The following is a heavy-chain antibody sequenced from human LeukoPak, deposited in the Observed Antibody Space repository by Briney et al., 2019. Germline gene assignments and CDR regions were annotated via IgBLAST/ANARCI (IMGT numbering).Heavy chain of an antibody. Sequence: ASVKVSCKASGYTFTSYGISWVRQAPGQRLEWMGWISAYNGNTNYAQNLQGRVTMTTDTSTSTAYMELRSLRSDDTAVYYCARVDRYSGSTDAFDIWGQGTMVTVSS. D-gene: IGHD5-12*01. V-gene: IGHV1-18*01. CDR3: ARVDRYSGSTDAFDI. CDR2: ISAYNGNT. J-gene: IGHJ3*02. CDR1: GYTFTSYG.